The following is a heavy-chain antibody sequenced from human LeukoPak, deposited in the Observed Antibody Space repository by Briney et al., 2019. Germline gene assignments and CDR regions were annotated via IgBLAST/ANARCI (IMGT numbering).Heavy chain of an antibody. CDR3: AKRLAMTGTYHFDY. V-gene: IGHV3-30-3*02. CDR1: GFTFSSYA. Sequence: GGSLRLSCAASGFTFSSYAMHWVRQAPGKGLEWVAVILYDGSNKYYADSVKGRFTISRDNSKNTLYLEMSSLRAEDTAAYYCAKRLAMTGTYHFDYWGQGTLVTVSS. J-gene: IGHJ4*02. CDR2: ILYDGSNK. D-gene: IGHD6-19*01.